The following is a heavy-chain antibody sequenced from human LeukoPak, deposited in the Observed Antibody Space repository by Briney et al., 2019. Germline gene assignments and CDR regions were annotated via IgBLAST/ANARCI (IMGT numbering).Heavy chain of an antibody. Sequence: SQTLSLTCTVSGGSISSGGYYWSWIRQPPGKGLEWIGYIYHSGSTNYNPSLKSRVTISLDTSKNQFSLKLSSVTTADTAVYYCARMPDILTGLDSWGQGTLDTVSS. D-gene: IGHD3-9*01. CDR1: GGSISSGGYY. V-gene: IGHV4-30-2*02. CDR2: IYHSGST. J-gene: IGHJ4*02. CDR3: ARMPDILTGLDS.